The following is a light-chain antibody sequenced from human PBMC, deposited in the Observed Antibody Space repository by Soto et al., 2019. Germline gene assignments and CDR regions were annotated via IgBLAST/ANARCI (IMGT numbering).Light chain of an antibody. V-gene: IGKV3-20*01. CDR1: QSVSNNY. Sequence: EIVLTQSPGTLSLSPGERATLSCSASQSVSNNYLAWYQQKPGQAPRLLIYGASNRTTGIPNRFSGSESGTDFTLTISRLEPEDFAVYSCQQYGSAGTFGQGTKVEIK. CDR3: QQYGSAGT. J-gene: IGKJ1*01. CDR2: GAS.